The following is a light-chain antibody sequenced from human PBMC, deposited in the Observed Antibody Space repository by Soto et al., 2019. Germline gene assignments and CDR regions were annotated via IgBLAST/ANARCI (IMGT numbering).Light chain of an antibody. V-gene: IGKV3-15*01. CDR1: QSVSSN. J-gene: IGKJ2*01. CDR3: QQCNDWPHT. CDR2: GAS. Sequence: EIVMTQSPATLSVSPGERATLSCRASQSVSSNLAWYQQKPGQAPRLLIYGASTRATGIPARFSGRGSGTEFPLTISSLQYEDCAVYYCQQCNDWPHTFGQGTKLEIK.